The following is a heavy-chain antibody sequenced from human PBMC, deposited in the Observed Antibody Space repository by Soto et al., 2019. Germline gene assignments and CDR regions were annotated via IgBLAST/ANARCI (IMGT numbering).Heavy chain of an antibody. V-gene: IGHV1-8*01. J-gene: IGHJ6*03. CDR2: MNPNSGNT. Sequence: ASVKVSCKASGYTFTSYDINWVRQATGQGLEWMGWMNPNSGNTGYAQKFQGRVTMTRNTSISTAYMELSSLRSEDTAVYYFARHDILTGYYKAPWYYYMDVWGKGTTVTVS. CDR3: ARHDILTGYYKAPWYYYMDV. CDR1: GYTFTSYD. D-gene: IGHD3-9*01.